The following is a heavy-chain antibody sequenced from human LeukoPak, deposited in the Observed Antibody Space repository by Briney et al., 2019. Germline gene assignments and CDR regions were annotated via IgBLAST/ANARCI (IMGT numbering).Heavy chain of an antibody. V-gene: IGHV3-23*01. CDR1: GFTFSNYA. Sequence: GGALRLSCAASGFTFSNYAMSWVRQAPGEGVEWGSAISGMGGGTYYAGSVKGRFTISRDNSKNTLYLQMNSLRAEDTAVYYRAKGPYSSSPRDYWGQGTLVTVPS. CDR3: AKGPYSSSPRDY. D-gene: IGHD6-6*01. CDR2: ISGMGGGT. J-gene: IGHJ4*02.